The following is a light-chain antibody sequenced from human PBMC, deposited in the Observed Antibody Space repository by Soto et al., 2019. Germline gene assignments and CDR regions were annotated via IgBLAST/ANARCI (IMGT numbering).Light chain of an antibody. Sequence: QSALTQPPSLSGTPGQRVTISCSGSNSNIGRYSVNWYQHFPGTAPKILIYSDDERPSGVPDRFSGSKSGTSAPLAISALQSEDEAEYYCAAWDDNLNGPLFGGGTKLTVL. CDR3: AAWDDNLNGPL. CDR1: NSNIGRYS. V-gene: IGLV1-44*01. CDR2: SDD. J-gene: IGLJ3*02.